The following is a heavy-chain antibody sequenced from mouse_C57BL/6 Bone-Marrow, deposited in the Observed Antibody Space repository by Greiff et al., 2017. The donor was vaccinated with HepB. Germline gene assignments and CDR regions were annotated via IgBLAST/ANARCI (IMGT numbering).Heavy chain of an antibody. CDR3: ARTPIQAGGFAY. CDR1: GYTFTDYY. V-gene: IGHV1-19*01. D-gene: IGHD1-1*02. CDR2: INPYNGGT. Sequence: VQLQQSGPVLVKPGASVKMSCKASGYTFTDYYMNWVKQSHGKSLEWIGVINPYNGGTSYNQKFKGKATLTVDKSSSTAYMELNSLTSEDSAVYYCARTPIQAGGFAYWGQGTLVTVSA. J-gene: IGHJ3*01.